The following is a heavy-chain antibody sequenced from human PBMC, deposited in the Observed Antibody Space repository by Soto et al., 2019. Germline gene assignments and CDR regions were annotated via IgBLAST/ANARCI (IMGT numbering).Heavy chain of an antibody. CDR3: AAYCYTMTCTHFHGYS. Sequence: HPGGSLRLSCAVSGFRFRDYWMSWVRQAPGKGLEWVANIKQDESDKYYVDSVKGRFTISRDNAKNALYLQMNSLRVEDTAVYYCAAYCYTMTCTHFHGYSWGQGTQVTVS. V-gene: IGHV3-7*03. D-gene: IGHD3-16*02. J-gene: IGHJ5*02. CDR1: GFRFRDYW. CDR2: IKQDESDK.